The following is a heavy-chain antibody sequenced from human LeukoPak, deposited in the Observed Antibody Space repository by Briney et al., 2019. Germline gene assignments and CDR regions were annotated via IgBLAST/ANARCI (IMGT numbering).Heavy chain of an antibody. CDR3: ARDGFSSSWYPTYYYYYGMDV. D-gene: IGHD6-13*01. Sequence: GGSLRLSCAASGFTFSSYGMHWVRQAPGKGLEWVAVIWYDGRNKYYADSVKGRFTISRDNSKNTLYLQMNSLRAEDTAVYYCARDGFSSSWYPTYYYYYGMDVWGQGTTVTVSS. J-gene: IGHJ6*02. CDR1: GFTFSSYG. CDR2: IWYDGRNK. V-gene: IGHV3-33*01.